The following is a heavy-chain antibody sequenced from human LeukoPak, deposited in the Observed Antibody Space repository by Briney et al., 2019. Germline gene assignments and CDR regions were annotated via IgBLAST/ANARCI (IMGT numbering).Heavy chain of an antibody. V-gene: IGHV3-23*01. CDR3: ARGLVHDTSGYYSDY. D-gene: IGHD3-22*01. CDR1: GFTFSSYA. CDR2: ISGSGGST. J-gene: IGHJ4*02. Sequence: SGGSLRLSCAASGFTFSSYAMSWVRQAPGKGLEWVSAISGSGGSTTYADSVKGRFTVSRDNAKNTLYLQMDSLRAEDSAVYYCARGLVHDTSGYYSDYWGQGILVTVSS.